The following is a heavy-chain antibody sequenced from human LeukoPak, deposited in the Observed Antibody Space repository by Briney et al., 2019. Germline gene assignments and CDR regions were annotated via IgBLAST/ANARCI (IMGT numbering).Heavy chain of an antibody. D-gene: IGHD4-17*01. CDR1: GFTFSAYA. CDR2: ISNNGGSS. V-gene: IGHV3-64*04. Sequence: ARSLRLSCSASGFTFSAYAMYWVRQAPGKGLEYVSGISNNGGSSFYADSVKGRFTISRDNSKNTLYLQMNSLRAEDTAVHYCAKDYGDYVRAFDIWGQGTMVTVSS. J-gene: IGHJ3*02. CDR3: AKDYGDYVRAFDI.